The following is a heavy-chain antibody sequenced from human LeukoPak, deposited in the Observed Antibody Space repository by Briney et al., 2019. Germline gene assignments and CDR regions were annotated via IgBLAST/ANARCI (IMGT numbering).Heavy chain of an antibody. Sequence: PGGSLRLSCVASGFAFSRYAMSWVRQPPGNGLEWVSGISGSSSHTADAESVKGRFTISRDNFRNTLYLQMHSLRADDTAVYYCTKESDYSNAAPEWGFDSWGQGTLVTVSS. CDR2: ISGSSSHT. V-gene: IGHV3-23*01. CDR1: GFAFSRYA. J-gene: IGHJ4*02. D-gene: IGHD3-3*01. CDR3: TKESDYSNAAPEWGFDS.